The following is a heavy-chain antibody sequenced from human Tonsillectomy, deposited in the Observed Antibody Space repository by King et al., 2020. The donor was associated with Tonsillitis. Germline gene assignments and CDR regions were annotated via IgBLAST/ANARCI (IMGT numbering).Heavy chain of an antibody. Sequence: QLQESGPGLVKPSETLSLTCTVSGGSISSSSYYWGWIRQPPGKGLEWIGSIYYSGSTYYNPSLKSRVTISVDTSKNQFSLKLSSVTAVDTAVYYCAGSIAAAGTTGYFQHWGQGTLVTVSS. J-gene: IGHJ1*01. CDR1: GGSISSSSYY. D-gene: IGHD6-13*01. CDR2: IYYSGST. V-gene: IGHV4-39*01. CDR3: AGSIAAAGTTGYFQH.